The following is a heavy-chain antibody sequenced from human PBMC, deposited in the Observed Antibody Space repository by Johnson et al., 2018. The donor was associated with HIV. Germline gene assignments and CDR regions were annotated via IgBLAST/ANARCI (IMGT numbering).Heavy chain of an antibody. V-gene: IGHV3-15*01. D-gene: IGHD3-10*01. Sequence: VQLVESGGGLVKPGGSLRLSCAASGFTFSNAWMSWVRQAPGKGLGWVGRINSKTDGGTTDYAAPVKGRFNISRDDSKNTLYLQMNSLKTEDTAVYYCTTDQGYYGDAFDIWGQGTMVTVSS. CDR1: GFTFSNAW. CDR3: TTDQGYYGDAFDI. J-gene: IGHJ3*02. CDR2: INSKTDGGTT.